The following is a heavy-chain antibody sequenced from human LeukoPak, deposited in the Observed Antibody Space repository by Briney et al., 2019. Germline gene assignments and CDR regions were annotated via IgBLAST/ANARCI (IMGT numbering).Heavy chain of an antibody. CDR2: IKQDGSGK. J-gene: IGHJ4*02. D-gene: IGHD6-6*01. Sequence: GGSLRLSCAASGFTFSSYWMSWVRQAPGKGLEWVANIKQDGSGKYYVDSVKGRFTISRDNAKNSLYLQMNSLRAEDTAVYYCASSEVAARRGGYYFDYWGQGTLVTVSS. V-gene: IGHV3-7*01. CDR3: ASSEVAARRGGYYFDY. CDR1: GFTFSSYW.